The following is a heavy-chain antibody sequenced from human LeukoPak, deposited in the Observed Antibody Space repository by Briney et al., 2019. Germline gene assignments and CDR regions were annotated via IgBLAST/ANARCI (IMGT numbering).Heavy chain of an antibody. CDR2: TSYNGNNK. D-gene: IGHD3-22*01. CDR1: GFTFSSYA. V-gene: IGHV3-30*04. J-gene: IGHJ4*02. CDR3: AKGDNYYDSSGYYHVRALFDY. Sequence: GRSLKLSCVATGFTFSSYAMHWVRQAPGKGLEWVAGTSYNGNNKFYADSVNGRFSISRDNSKNTLYLQMDSLRAEDTAVYYCAKGDNYYDSSGYYHVRALFDYWGQGALVTVSS.